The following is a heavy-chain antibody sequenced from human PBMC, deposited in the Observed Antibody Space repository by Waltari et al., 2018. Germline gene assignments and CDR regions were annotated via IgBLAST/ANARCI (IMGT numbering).Heavy chain of an antibody. J-gene: IGHJ4*02. Sequence: EVQLVESGGGLVQPGGSLRLSCAASGFTFSRYWMSWVRQAPGKGLEWVANIKQDGSEKYYVDSVKGRFTISRDNAKNSLYLQMNSLRAEDTAVYYCAREVMYSTAFDYWGQGTLVTVSS. CDR1: GFTFSRYW. D-gene: IGHD6-13*01. CDR3: AREVMYSTAFDY. CDR2: IKQDGSEK. V-gene: IGHV3-7*01.